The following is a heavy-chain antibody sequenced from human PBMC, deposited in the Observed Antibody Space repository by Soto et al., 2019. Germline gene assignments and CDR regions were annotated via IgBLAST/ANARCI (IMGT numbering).Heavy chain of an antibody. V-gene: IGHV4-31*01. D-gene: IGHD2-8*01. CDR1: GGSISSGGYY. CDR3: AREGGYCTNGVCYLGAFDI. CDR2: IYYSGST. Sequence: QVQLQESGPGLVKPSQTLSLTCTVSGGSISSGGYYWSWIRQHPGKGLEGIGYIYYSGSTYYNPSLKSLVTISVDTSKNQFSLKLSSVTAADTAVYYCAREGGYCTNGVCYLGAFDIWGQGTMVTVSS. J-gene: IGHJ3*02.